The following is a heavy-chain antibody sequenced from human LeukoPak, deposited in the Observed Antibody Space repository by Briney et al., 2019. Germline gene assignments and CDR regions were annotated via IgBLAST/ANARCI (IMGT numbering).Heavy chain of an antibody. D-gene: IGHD1-26*01. CDR1: GYTFTDRY. J-gene: IGHJ6*02. CDR2: INPNSGGT. CDR3: ARDDSGNYYYYGMDV. V-gene: IGHV1-2*02. Sequence: ASVKGSCKASGYTFTDRYMHWVRQAPGQGLEWMGWINPNSGGTNYAQKFQDRVTMTRDTSISTAYMELSRLRSDDTAVYYCARDDSGNYYYYGMDVWGQGTTVTVSS.